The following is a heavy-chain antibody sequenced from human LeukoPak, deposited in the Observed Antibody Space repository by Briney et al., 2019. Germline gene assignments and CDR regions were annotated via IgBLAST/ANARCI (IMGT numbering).Heavy chain of an antibody. CDR2: IFYDGRA. CDR1: GGSISSAKHF. V-gene: IGHV4-30-4*08. CDR3: AREVIIVGDSDAFDL. D-gene: IGHD1-26*01. J-gene: IGHJ3*01. Sequence: PSETLSLTCTISGGSISSAKHFWSWVRQSPGEGPEWIGYIFYDGRAHYNPSLRSRLSMSIDVSKNQFSLSLGSVTAADTAIYYCAREVIIVGDSDAFDLWGHGTMVTVSS.